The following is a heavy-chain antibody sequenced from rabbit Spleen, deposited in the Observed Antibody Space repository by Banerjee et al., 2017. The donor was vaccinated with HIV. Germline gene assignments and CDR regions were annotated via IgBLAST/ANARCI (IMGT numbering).Heavy chain of an antibody. Sequence: QMKETGGGLVQPGGSLTLSCKASGFDFRRYYLSWVRQAPGKGLEWIGIIDVGAGSTDYASWVNGRFTISSDNAQNTVDLQMSGLTAADTATYFCARAGSSFSSYGMDLWGPGTLVTVS. D-gene: IGHD8-1*01. CDR2: IDVGAGST. CDR3: ARAGSSFSSYGMDL. J-gene: IGHJ6*01. V-gene: IGHV1S7*01. CDR1: GFDFRRYY.